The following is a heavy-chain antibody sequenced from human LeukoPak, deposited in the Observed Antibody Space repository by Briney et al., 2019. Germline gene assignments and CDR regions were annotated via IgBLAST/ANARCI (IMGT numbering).Heavy chain of an antibody. CDR2: IYPGDSEV. J-gene: IGHJ5*02. CDR3: ARQVGNWLTP. D-gene: IGHD1-1*01. Sequence: GESLKISCKGSGYSFNTYWIGWVRQMPGKGLECMGMIYPGDSEVRYSPSFRGQVTILADKSIHTPYLHSTILKASDSPSYSCARQVGNWLTPWGQGTLVTVSS. V-gene: IGHV5-51*01. CDR1: GYSFNTYW.